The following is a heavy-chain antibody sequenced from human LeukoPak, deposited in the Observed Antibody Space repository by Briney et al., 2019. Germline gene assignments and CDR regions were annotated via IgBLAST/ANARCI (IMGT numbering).Heavy chain of an antibody. CDR1: GFTFSSYE. V-gene: IGHV3-30*18. D-gene: IGHD4-17*01. CDR3: AKSHDYGDYGYFDY. CDR2: ISYDGSNK. Sequence: PGGSLRLSCAAYGFTFSSYEMHWVRQAPGKGLEWVAVISYDGSNKYYADSVKGRFTISRDNSKNTLYLQMNSLRAEDTAVYYCAKSHDYGDYGYFDYWGQGTLVTVSS. J-gene: IGHJ4*02.